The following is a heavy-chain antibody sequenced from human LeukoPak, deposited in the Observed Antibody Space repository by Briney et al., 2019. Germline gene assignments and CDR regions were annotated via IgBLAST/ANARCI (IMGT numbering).Heavy chain of an antibody. J-gene: IGHJ4*02. D-gene: IGHD5-24*01. CDR2: IIPIFGTA. V-gene: IGHV1-69*13. Sequence: ASVKVSCKASGGTFSSYAISWVRQAPGQGLECMGGIIPIFGTANYAQKFQGRVTITADESTSTAYMELSSLRSEDTAVYYCARGGRVEMATIDYWGQGTLVTVSS. CDR1: GGTFSSYA. CDR3: ARGGRVEMATIDY.